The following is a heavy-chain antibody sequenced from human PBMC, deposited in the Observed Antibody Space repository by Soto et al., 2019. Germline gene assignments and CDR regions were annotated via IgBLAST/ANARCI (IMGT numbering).Heavy chain of an antibody. Sequence: GGSLRLSCAASGFTFSNYWMGWVRQAPGKGLEWVANIKPDGSEKYYVDSVKGRFTISRDNAKNSLYLQMNSLRAEDTAVYYCARDDGSGSYYHWGQGTLVTVSS. J-gene: IGHJ5*02. D-gene: IGHD3-10*01. CDR3: ARDDGSGSYYH. CDR1: GFTFSNYW. CDR2: IKPDGSEK. V-gene: IGHV3-7*01.